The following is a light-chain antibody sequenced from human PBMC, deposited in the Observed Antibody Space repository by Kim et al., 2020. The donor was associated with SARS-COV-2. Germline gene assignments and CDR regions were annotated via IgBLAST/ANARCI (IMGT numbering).Light chain of an antibody. CDR2: GAS. V-gene: IGKV1-33*01. CDR3: QQYQSLPFT. J-gene: IGKJ3*01. CDR1: QYITKY. Sequence: DIQMTQSPSSLSASVGDRVTITCQASQYITKYLNWFQQKPGKAPRLLISGASDLEAGVPLRFSGSSSGTDFTFTINSLQPEDIGTYFCQQYQSLPFTFGPGTKVDIK.